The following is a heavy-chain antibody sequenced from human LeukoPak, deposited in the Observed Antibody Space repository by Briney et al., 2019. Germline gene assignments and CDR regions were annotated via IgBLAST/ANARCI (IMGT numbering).Heavy chain of an antibody. V-gene: IGHV3-21*01. D-gene: IGHD6-19*01. CDR1: GFTFSSYS. CDR3: ASHPPLAYSSRWYEGELGY. J-gene: IGHJ4*02. CDR2: ISSSSSYI. Sequence: PGRSLRLSCAASGFTFSSYSMNWVRQAPGKGLEWVSSISSSSSYIYYADSVKGRFTISRDNAKNSLYPQMNSLRAEDTAVYYCASHPPLAYSSRWYEGELGYWGQGTLVTVSS.